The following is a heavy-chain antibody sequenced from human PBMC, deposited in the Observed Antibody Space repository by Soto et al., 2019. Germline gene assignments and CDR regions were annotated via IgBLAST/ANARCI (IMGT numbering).Heavy chain of an antibody. CDR1: GFTFSSYA. CDR3: ARDPAGAGPDFDY. V-gene: IGHV3-23*01. Sequence: PGGSLRLSCAASGFTFSSYAMSWVRQAPGKGLEWVSFIRDSGGSTYYADSVKGRFTISRDNSKNTLYLQMNSLRAEDTAVYYCARDPAGAGPDFDYWGQGTLVTVSS. J-gene: IGHJ4*02. CDR2: IRDSGGST.